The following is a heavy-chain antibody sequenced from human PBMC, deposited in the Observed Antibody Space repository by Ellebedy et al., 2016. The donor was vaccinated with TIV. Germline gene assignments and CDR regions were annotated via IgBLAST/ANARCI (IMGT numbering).Heavy chain of an antibody. D-gene: IGHD3-22*01. CDR2: INPNSGGT. Sequence: ASVKVSXXASGYTFTGYYMHWVRQAPGQGLEWMGWINPNSGGTNYAQKFQGRVTMTRDTSISTAYMELSSLRSDDTAVYYCAREYYYDSSGVDYWGQGTLVTVSS. V-gene: IGHV1-2*02. CDR3: AREYYYDSSGVDY. J-gene: IGHJ4*02. CDR1: GYTFTGYY.